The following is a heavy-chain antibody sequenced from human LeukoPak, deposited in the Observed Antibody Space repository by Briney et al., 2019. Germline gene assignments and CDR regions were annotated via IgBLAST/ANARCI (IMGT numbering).Heavy chain of an antibody. D-gene: IGHD1-26*01. CDR3: AKDLYPLIVGALFDY. V-gene: IGHV3-30*04. CDR1: GFTFSNYA. J-gene: IGHJ4*02. Sequence: GRSLRLSCAASGFTFSNYAMHWVRQAPGKGLEWVAVISYDGSNKYYADSVKGRFTISRDNSKNTLYLQMNSLRAEDTAVYYCAKDLYPLIVGALFDYWGQGTLVTVSS. CDR2: ISYDGSNK.